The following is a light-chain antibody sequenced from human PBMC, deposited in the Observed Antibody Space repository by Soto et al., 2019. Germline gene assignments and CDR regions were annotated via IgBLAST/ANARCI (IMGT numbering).Light chain of an antibody. J-gene: IGLJ3*02. V-gene: IGLV1-47*01. CDR3: AAWDDSLSARV. CDR1: SSNIGNNL. Sequence: QSVLTQPPSASATPGQRVTISCSGGSSNIGNNLVYWYQQVPGTAPKFLIYANSQRPSGVPDRCSGSKSGTSASLAISGLRSEDEADYYCAAWDDSLSARVFGGGTKVTVL. CDR2: ANS.